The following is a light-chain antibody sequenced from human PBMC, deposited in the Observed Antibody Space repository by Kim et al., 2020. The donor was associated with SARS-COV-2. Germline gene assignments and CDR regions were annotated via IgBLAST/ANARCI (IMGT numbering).Light chain of an antibody. J-gene: IGLJ2*01. Sequence: ALGQTVRSTLQGESLRSYYATWYQQKPGQAPILLIYGKNNRPSGIPDRFSGSSSGNTASLTITGTQAGDEADYYCNSRDTNDIVLFGGGTQLTVL. CDR1: SLRSYY. V-gene: IGLV3-19*01. CDR2: GKN. CDR3: NSRDTNDIVL.